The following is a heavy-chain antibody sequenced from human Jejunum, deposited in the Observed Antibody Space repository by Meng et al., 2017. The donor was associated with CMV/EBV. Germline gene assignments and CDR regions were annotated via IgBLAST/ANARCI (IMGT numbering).Heavy chain of an antibody. CDR3: TKDASSSGYDVEVPYFDY. CDR2: ISWDGATT. J-gene: IGHJ4*02. Sequence: FDDYSMHWVRQPPWKGLEWISFISWDGATTYYADSVKGRFTISRDNSKNSLYLQMNSLRPEDTALYYCTKDASSSGYDVEVPYFDYWGQGTLVTVSS. CDR1: FDDYS. D-gene: IGHD5-12*01. V-gene: IGHV3-43D*03.